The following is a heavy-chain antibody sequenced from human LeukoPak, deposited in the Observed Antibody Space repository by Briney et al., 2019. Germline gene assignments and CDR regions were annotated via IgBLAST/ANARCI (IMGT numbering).Heavy chain of an antibody. CDR3: ARANSRKDGFDI. D-gene: IGHD6-13*01. V-gene: IGHV3-7*01. Sequence: AGGSLRLSCAASGFTFSSYWMSWVRQAPGKGLEWVANIKQDGSEKYYVDSVKGRFTISSDNSKNTLYLQMNSLRPEDTGVYYCARANSRKDGFDIWGQGTMVTVSS. CDR1: GFTFSSYW. CDR2: IKQDGSEK. J-gene: IGHJ3*02.